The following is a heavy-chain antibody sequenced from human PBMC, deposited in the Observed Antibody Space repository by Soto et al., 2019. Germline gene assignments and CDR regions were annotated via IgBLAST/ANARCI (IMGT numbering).Heavy chain of an antibody. J-gene: IGHJ1*01. CDR1: AGTFSSYA. CDR3: ARGWNDFPH. V-gene: IGHV1-69*13. Sequence: RASVKVSCKASAGTFSSYAISWVRQAPGQGLECMGGIIPVFGTANYAQKFQGRVTINADESTSTVYMELSSLRSEDTAVYYCARGWNDFPHWGQGTLVNVSS. D-gene: IGHD1-1*01. CDR2: IIPVFGTA.